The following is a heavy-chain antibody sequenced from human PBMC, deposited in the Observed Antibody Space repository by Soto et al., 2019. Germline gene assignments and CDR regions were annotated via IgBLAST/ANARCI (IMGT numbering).Heavy chain of an antibody. CDR1: GFTFSSYG. V-gene: IGHV3-30*03. Sequence: QVQLVESGGGVVQPGRSLRLSCAASGFTFSSYGMHWVRQAPGKGLEWVAVISYDGSNKYYADSVKGRFTISRDNSKNTLYLQMNSLRAEDTAVYYCASDHVYGDYSDYWGQGTLVTVSS. CDR2: ISYDGSNK. D-gene: IGHD4-17*01. J-gene: IGHJ4*02. CDR3: ASDHVYGDYSDY.